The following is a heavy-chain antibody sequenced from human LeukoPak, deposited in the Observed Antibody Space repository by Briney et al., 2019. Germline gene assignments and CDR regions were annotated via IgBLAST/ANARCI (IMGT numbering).Heavy chain of an antibody. CDR3: ARERGYCSSTSCQYFDY. D-gene: IGHD2-2*01. J-gene: IGHJ4*02. CDR1: GGSISSGDYY. CDR2: IYYSGST. Sequence: SQTLSLTCTVSGGSISSGDYYWSWIRQPPGKGLEWIGYIYYSGSTYYNPSLKSRVTISVDTSKNQFSLKLSSVTAADTAVYYCARERGYCSSTSCQYFDYWGQGTLVTVSS. V-gene: IGHV4-30-4*08.